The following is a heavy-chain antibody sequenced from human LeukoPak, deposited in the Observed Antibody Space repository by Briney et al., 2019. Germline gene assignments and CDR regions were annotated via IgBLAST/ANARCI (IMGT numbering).Heavy chain of an antibody. D-gene: IGHD2-8*01. CDR3: AKWSTVDAFDI. CDR1: GYSISSGYY. CDR2: IYHSGST. J-gene: IGHJ3*02. V-gene: IGHV4-38-2*02. Sequence: SETLSLTCTVSGYSISSGYYWGWIRQPPGKGLEWIGSIYHSGSTNYNPSLKSRVTISVDKSKNQFSLKLSSVTAADTAVYYCAKWSTVDAFDIWGQGTMVTVSS.